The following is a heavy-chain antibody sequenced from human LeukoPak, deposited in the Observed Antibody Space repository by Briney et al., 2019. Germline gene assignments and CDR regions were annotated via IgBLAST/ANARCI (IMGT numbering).Heavy chain of an antibody. Sequence: PGGSLRLSCAASGFTVSSNYMSWVRQAPGKGLEWVSVIYSGGSTYYADSVKGRFTISRDNSKNTLYLQMNSLRAEDTAVYYCARRAGAYTHPYDYWGQGTLVTVSS. CDR1: GFTVSSNY. CDR2: IYSGGST. V-gene: IGHV3-66*04. CDR3: ARRAGAYTHPYDY. D-gene: IGHD3-16*01. J-gene: IGHJ4*02.